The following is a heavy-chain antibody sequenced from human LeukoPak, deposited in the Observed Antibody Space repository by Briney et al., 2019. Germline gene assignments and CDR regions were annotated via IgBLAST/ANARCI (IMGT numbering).Heavy chain of an antibody. Sequence: GESLQISCKGSGYSFTSYWIGWVRQMPGKGLEWMGIIYPGDSDTRYSPSFQGQVTISADKSISTAYLQWSSLKASDTAMYYCAREGADIVVVPAAIDLDYWGQGTLVTVSS. J-gene: IGHJ4*02. CDR2: IYPGDSDT. CDR3: AREGADIVVVPAAIDLDY. D-gene: IGHD2-2*02. CDR1: GYSFTSYW. V-gene: IGHV5-51*01.